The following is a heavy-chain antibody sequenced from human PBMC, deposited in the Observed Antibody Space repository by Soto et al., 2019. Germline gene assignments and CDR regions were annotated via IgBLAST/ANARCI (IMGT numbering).Heavy chain of an antibody. CDR2: ISYDGTNK. V-gene: IGHV3-30-3*01. CDR1: GFNFSISP. J-gene: IGHJ5*01. Sequence: GGSLRLSCAASGFNFSISPMHWVRQAPGKGPEWVARISYDGTNKFYADSVKGRFTISRDNSRSTLYLQVDSLRPEDAAVYYCARDPKTSYSQHCALTCFDSWGQGTLVTVSS. CDR3: ARDPKTSYSQHCALTCFDS. D-gene: IGHD6-13*01.